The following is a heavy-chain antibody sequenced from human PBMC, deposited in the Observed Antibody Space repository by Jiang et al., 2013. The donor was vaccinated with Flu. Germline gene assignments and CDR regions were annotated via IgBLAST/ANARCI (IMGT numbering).Heavy chain of an antibody. V-gene: IGHV2-70*11. CDR3: ARIRAGYNWFDP. CDR1: GFSLTTSGMC. J-gene: IGHJ5*02. Sequence: TQTLTLTCSFSGFSLTTSGMCVSWIRQPPGKALEWLARIDWDDDKYYSTSLKTRLTISKDTSKNQVVLTMTNMAPVDTATYYCARIRAGYNWFDPWGQGTLVTVSS. D-gene: IGHD6-19*01. CDR2: IDWDDDK.